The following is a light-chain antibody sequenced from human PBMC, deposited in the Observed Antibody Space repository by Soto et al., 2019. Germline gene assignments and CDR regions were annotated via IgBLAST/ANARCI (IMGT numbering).Light chain of an antibody. J-gene: IGLJ3*02. CDR3: QSYASSLSGCV. CDR1: NSNIGAGYD. V-gene: IGLV1-40*01. Sequence: QLVLTQPPSVSGAPGQRVTISCTGYNSNIGAGYDVHWYQQLPGTAPKLLIYGNSNRPSGVPDRFSASKSGTSASLAITGLQAEDEADYYCQSYASSLSGCVFGGGTKLTVL. CDR2: GNS.